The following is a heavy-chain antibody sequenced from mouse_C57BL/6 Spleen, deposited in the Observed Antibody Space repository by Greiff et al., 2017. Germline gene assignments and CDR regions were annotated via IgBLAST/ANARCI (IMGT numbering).Heavy chain of an antibody. J-gene: IGHJ2*01. CDR1: GFTFSDYY. CDR3: ARVYYDYDGTAYYFDY. D-gene: IGHD2-4*01. Sequence: EVKVVESGGGLVQPGGSLKLSCAASGFTFSDYYMYWVRQTPEKRLEWVAYISNGGGSTYYPDTVKGRFTISRDNAKKTLYLQMSRLKSEDTAMYYCARVYYDYDGTAYYFDYWGQGTTLTVSS. CDR2: ISNGGGST. V-gene: IGHV5-12*01.